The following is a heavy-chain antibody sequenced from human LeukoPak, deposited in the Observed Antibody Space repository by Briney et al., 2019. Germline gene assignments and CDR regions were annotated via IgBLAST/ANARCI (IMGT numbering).Heavy chain of an antibody. D-gene: IGHD7-27*01. J-gene: IGHJ4*02. V-gene: IGHV3-23*01. CDR2: LRGNDET. Sequence: GESLKISCAASGFSFRDYAMSWVRQAPARGLEWVSSLRGNDETFYADSVKGRFTVSRDSSRNTVYLQLNNLRVEDTAMYYCAKANWVSNADAVWWGQGTLVTVSS. CDR3: AKANWVSNADAVW. CDR1: GFSFRDYA.